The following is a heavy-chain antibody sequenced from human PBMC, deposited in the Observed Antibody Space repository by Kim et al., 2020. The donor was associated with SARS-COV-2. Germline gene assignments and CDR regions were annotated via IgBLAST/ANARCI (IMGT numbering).Heavy chain of an antibody. CDR3: ARERLLWFGESSVYWYFDL. D-gene: IGHD3-10*01. CDR1: GGSISSGSYY. J-gene: IGHJ2*01. V-gene: IGHV4-61*02. CDR2: IYTSGST. Sequence: SETLSLTCTVSGGSISSGSYYWSWIRQPAGKGLEWIGRIYTSGSTNYNPSLKSRVTISGDTSKNQFSLKLSSVTAADTAVYYCARERLLWFGESSVYWYFDLWGRGTLVTVSS.